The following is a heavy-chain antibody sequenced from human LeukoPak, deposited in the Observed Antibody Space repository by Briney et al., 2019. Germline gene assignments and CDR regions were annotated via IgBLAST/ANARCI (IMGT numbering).Heavy chain of an antibody. Sequence: SQTLSLTCTVSGVSISNSDYYWGWVRQPPGKGLEWIGYIYNSGTTYYNPSLRSRFTISLDTSKNQFSLKQSSVTAADTAVYYCARVNWYFDLWGRGTLVTVSS. CDR1: GVSISNSDYY. J-gene: IGHJ2*01. CDR3: ARVNWYFDL. CDR2: IYNSGTT. V-gene: IGHV4-30-4*08.